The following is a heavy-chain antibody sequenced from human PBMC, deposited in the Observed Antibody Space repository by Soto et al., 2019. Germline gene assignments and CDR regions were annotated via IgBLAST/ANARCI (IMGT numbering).Heavy chain of an antibody. D-gene: IGHD3-10*01. CDR1: GFSFSSYA. Sequence: EVQLLESGGGLVQPGGSLRLSCAASGFSFSSYAMSWVRQAPGKGLEWVSAISGSGGSTYYADSVKGRFTISRDNSKNSRYLQMNGLRAEYTAVYYCAKASGWFGEFDYWGQGTLVTVSS. J-gene: IGHJ4*02. V-gene: IGHV3-23*01. CDR2: ISGSGGST. CDR3: AKASGWFGEFDY.